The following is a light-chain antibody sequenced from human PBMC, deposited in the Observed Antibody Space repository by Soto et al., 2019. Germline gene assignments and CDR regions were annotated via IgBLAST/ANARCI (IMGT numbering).Light chain of an antibody. J-gene: IGKJ4*01. Sequence: IVLTQSPGALSLSPGEGATLSCRASQSIKNNFLAWYQQRPGQAPRLLIHAASIRASGIPDRFTGTATGTHFTLIISRLEPDDFAVYYCQKYVTSLTFRGGTRVE. CDR1: QSIKNNF. CDR3: QKYVTSLT. CDR2: AAS. V-gene: IGKV3-20*01.